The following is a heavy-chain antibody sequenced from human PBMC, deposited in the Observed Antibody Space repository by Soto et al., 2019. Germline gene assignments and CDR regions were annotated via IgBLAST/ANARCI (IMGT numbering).Heavy chain of an antibody. CDR1: GFTFSSYG. CDR2: ISYDGSNK. V-gene: IGHV3-30*18. J-gene: IGHJ4*02. CDR3: AKGNAGYSSSWYASRTFDY. Sequence: QVQLVESGGGVVQPGRSLRLSCAASGFTFSSYGMHWVRQAPGKGLEWVAVISYDGSNKYYADSVKGRFVISRDNSKNTLYLQINSLRAEDTAVYYCAKGNAGYSSSWYASRTFDYWGQGTLVTVSS. D-gene: IGHD6-13*01.